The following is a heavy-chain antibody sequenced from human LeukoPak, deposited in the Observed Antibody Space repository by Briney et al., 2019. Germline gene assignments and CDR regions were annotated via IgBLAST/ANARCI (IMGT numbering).Heavy chain of an antibody. CDR2: INHSGST. J-gene: IGHJ6*03. D-gene: IGHD2-21*01. Sequence: SETLSLTCAVYGGSFSGYYWSWIRQPPGKGLEWIGEINHSGSTNYNPSLKSRVTISVDTSKNQFSLKLSSVTAADTAVYYCARVYPSYFHYYYYMDVWGKGTTVTISS. CDR3: ARVYPSYFHYYYYMDV. V-gene: IGHV4-34*01. CDR1: GGSFSGYY.